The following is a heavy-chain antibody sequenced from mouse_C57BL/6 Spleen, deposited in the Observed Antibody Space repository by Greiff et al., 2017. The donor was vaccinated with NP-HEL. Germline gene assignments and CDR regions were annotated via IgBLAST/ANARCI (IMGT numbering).Heavy chain of an antibody. V-gene: IGHV3-6*01. CDR1: GYSITSGYY. CDR2: ISYDGSN. J-gene: IGHJ3*01. CDR3: ARSTGPAWFAY. D-gene: IGHD4-1*01. Sequence: VQLQESGPGLVKPSQSLSLTCSVTGYSITSGYYWNWIRQFPGNKLEWMGYISYDGSNNYNPSLKNRISITRDTSKNQFFLKLNSVTTEDTATYYCARSTGPAWFAYWGQGTLVTVSA.